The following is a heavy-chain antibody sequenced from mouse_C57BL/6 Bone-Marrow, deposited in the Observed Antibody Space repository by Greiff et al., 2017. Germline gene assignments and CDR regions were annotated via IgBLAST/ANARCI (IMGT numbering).Heavy chain of an antibody. CDR1: GYTFTSYG. Sequence: VQLQQPGAELVRPGASVKLSCKASGYTFTSYGISWVKQRTGQGLEWIGEIYPSSGNTYYNEKFKGKATLTVDKSSSTAYMQLRSLTSEDSAVXYCASPRITGNYFDYWGQGTTLTVSA. CDR2: IYPSSGNT. CDR3: ASPRITGNYFDY. D-gene: IGHD2-4*01. V-gene: IGHV1-81*01. J-gene: IGHJ2*01.